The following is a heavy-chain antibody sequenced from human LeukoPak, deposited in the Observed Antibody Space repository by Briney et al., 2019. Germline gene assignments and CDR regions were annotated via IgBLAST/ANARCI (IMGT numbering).Heavy chain of an antibody. CDR2: IYYSGST. J-gene: IGHJ4*02. CDR3: AATGPYYLHY. V-gene: IGHV4-31*03. CDR1: GGSISSGGYY. Sequence: PSQTLSLTCTVSGGSISSGGYYWSWIRQHPGKGLEWIGYIYYSGSTYYNPSLKSRVTISVDASKNQVSLQLNSLTAADTALYYCAATGPYYLHYWGQGTLVTVSS. D-gene: IGHD3-9*01.